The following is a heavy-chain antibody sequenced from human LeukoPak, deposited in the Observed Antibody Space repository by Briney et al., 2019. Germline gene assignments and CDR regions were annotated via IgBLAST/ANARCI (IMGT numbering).Heavy chain of an antibody. Sequence: GGSLRLSCAASGFTFSSYGMHWVRQAPGKGLEWVSAISGSGGSTYYADSVKGRFTISRDNSKNTLYLQMNSLRAEDTAVYYCAKDLSGGSYYVRNGDAFDIWGQGTMVTVSS. V-gene: IGHV3-23*01. CDR3: AKDLSGGSYYVRNGDAFDI. J-gene: IGHJ3*02. CDR1: GFTFSSYG. D-gene: IGHD1-26*01. CDR2: ISGSGGST.